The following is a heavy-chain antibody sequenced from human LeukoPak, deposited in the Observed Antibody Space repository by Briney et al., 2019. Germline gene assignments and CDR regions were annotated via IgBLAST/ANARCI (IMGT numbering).Heavy chain of an antibody. J-gene: IGHJ4*02. Sequence: GGSLRLSCAASGFTFDDYAMHWVRQAPGKGLEWVSGISWNSGSIGYADSVKGRFTISRDNAKNSLYLQMNTLRAEDTAVYYCARSLYGSFDYWGQGTLVTVSS. CDR1: GFTFDDYA. CDR2: ISWNSGSI. V-gene: IGHV3-9*01. D-gene: IGHD3-10*01. CDR3: ARSLYGSFDY.